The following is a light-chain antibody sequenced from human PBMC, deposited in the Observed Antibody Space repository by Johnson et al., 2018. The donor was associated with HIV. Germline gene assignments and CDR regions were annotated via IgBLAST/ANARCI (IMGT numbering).Light chain of an antibody. CDR3: GTWDSSLSVYV. CDR1: TSNIGNND. J-gene: IGLJ1*01. Sequence: QSVLTQPPSVSAAPGQKVTFSCSGSTSNIGNNDVSWYRHLPGTAPKLLIYDNYKRPSGIPDRFSGSKSGTSATLAITGLQTGDEADYYCGTWDSSLSVYVFATGTKVTFL. V-gene: IGLV1-51*01. CDR2: DNY.